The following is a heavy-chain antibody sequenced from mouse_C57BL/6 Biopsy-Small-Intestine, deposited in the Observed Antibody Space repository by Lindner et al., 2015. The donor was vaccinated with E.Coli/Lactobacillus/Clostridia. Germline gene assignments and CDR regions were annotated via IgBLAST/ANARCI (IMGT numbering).Heavy chain of an antibody. D-gene: IGHD3-1*01. V-gene: IGHV1-22*01. Sequence: VQLQESGPELVKPGASVKMSCKASGYTFTDYNMHWVKQSHGKSLEWVGYINPNNGGTSYNQKFKGKATLTVNKSSSTAYMELRSLTSEDSTVYYCARWGLRTYFDVWGTGTTVTVSS. CDR1: GYTFTDYN. CDR3: ARWGLRTYFDV. J-gene: IGHJ1*03. CDR2: INPNNGGT.